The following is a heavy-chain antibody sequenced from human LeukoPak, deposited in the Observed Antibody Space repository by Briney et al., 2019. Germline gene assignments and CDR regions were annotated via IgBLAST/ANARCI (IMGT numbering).Heavy chain of an antibody. J-gene: IGHJ5*02. CDR2: IYYSGST. D-gene: IGHD3-10*01. Sequence: MASETLSLTCTVSGGSISSSSYYWGWIRQPPGKGLEWIGSIYYSGSTYYNPSLKSRVTISVDTSKNQFSLKLSSVTAADTAVYYCARLHPHHGGQNWFDPWGQGTLVTVSS. V-gene: IGHV4-39*07. CDR3: ARLHPHHGGQNWFDP. CDR1: GGSISSSSYY.